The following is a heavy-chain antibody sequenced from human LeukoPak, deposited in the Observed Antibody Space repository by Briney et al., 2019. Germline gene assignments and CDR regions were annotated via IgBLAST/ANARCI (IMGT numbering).Heavy chain of an antibody. CDR1: GYTFTGYY. CDR3: ARDEGDSWLGFGANWFDP. V-gene: IGHV1-2*02. D-gene: IGHD6-19*01. J-gene: IGHJ5*02. Sequence: ASVKVSCKASGYTFTGYYMHWVRQAPGQGLEWMGWINPNSGGTNYAQKLQGRVTMTTDTSTSTAYMELRSLRSDDTAVYYCARDEGDSWLGFGANWFDPWGRGTLVTVSS. CDR2: INPNSGGT.